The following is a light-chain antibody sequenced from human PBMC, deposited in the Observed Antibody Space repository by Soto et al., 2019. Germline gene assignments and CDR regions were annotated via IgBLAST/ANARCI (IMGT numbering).Light chain of an antibody. CDR2: EVS. J-gene: IGLJ2*01. CDR3: SSYAGSNNVV. Sequence: QSALTQPPSASGSPGQSVTISCTGTSSDVGGYNYVSWYHQHPGKAPKLMIYEVSKRPSGVPDRFSGSKSGNTASLTVSGLQAEDEADYYCSSYAGSNNVVFGGGTKVTVL. V-gene: IGLV2-8*01. CDR1: SSDVGGYNY.